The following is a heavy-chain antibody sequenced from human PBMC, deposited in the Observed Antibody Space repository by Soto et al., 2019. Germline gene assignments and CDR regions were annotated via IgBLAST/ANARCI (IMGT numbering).Heavy chain of an antibody. CDR2: ISGSGGST. D-gene: IGHD3-10*01. Sequence: EVQLLESGGGLVQPGGSLRLSCAASGFTFSSHGMSWVRQAPGKGLEWVSSISGSGGSTYYADSVKGRFTISRDNSKNTLFLKMNSLRVKDTAVYYCAKPAFYYGSGSYFPFDYWGQEPWSPSPQ. CDR3: AKPAFYYGSGSYFPFDY. J-gene: IGHJ4*01. CDR1: GFTFSSHG. V-gene: IGHV3-23*01.